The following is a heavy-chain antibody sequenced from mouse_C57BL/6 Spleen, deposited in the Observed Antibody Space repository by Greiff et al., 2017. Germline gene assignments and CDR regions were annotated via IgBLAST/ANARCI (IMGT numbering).Heavy chain of an antibody. V-gene: IGHV14-4*01. J-gene: IGHJ2*01. CDR1: GFNIKDDY. Sequence: VHVKQSGAELVRPGASVKLSCTASGFNIKDDYMHWVKQRPEQGLEWIGWIDPENGDTEYASKFQGKATITADTSSNTAYLQLSSLTSEDTAVYYCTTLTTVADYWGQGTTLTVSS. D-gene: IGHD1-1*01. CDR2: IDPENGDT. CDR3: TTLTTVADY.